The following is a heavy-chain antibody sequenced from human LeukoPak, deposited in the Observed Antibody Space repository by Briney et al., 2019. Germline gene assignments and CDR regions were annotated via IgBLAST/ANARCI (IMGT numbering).Heavy chain of an antibody. CDR3: ATRGYDSSGRSVP. CDR2: FDPEDGET. CDR1: GYTLSEIS. Sequence: GASVKVSCKVSGYTLSEISMHWVRQAPGKGLEWMGGFDPEDGETIYAQKFQGRVTMTGDTSTDTAYMELSSLRSEDTAVYYCATRGYDSSGRSVPWGQGTLVTVSS. J-gene: IGHJ5*02. D-gene: IGHD3-22*01. V-gene: IGHV1-24*01.